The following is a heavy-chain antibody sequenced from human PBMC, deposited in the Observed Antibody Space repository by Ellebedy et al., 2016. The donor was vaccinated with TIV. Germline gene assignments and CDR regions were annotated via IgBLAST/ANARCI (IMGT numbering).Heavy chain of an antibody. V-gene: IGHV5-51*01. D-gene: IGHD4-23*01. CDR1: GYSFTSYW. CDR2: IYPGDSDT. J-gene: IGHJ4*02. CDR3: ASSYDYGGNPWGGDY. Sequence: ASVKVSCKGSGYSFTSYWIGWVRQMPGKGLEWMGIIYPGDSDTRYSPSFQGQVTISADKSISTAYLQWSSLKASDTAMYYCASSYDYGGNPWGGDYWGQGTLVTVSS.